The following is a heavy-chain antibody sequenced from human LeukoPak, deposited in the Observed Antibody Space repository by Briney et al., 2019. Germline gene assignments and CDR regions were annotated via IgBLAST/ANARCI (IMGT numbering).Heavy chain of an antibody. D-gene: IGHD2-21*01. CDR3: ARSGGGDYGMDV. CDR1: GSSISSYY. J-gene: IGHJ6*02. V-gene: IGHV4-59*01. Sequence: SETLSLTCTVSGSSISSYYWSWIRQPPGKGLEWIGYIYYSGSTNYNPSLKSRVTISVDTSKNQFSLKLSSVTAADTAVYYCARSGGGDYGMDVWGQGTTVTVSS. CDR2: IYYSGST.